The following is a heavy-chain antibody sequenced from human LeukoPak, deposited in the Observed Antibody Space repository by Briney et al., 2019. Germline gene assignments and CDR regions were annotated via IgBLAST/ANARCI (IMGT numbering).Heavy chain of an antibody. CDR2: IRQDGNEK. J-gene: IGHJ1*01. CDR1: GFTFSNNW. Sequence: GGSLRLSCAASGFTFSNNWMSWVRQAPGKGLEWVANIRQDGNEKNYVDSVRGRFTISRDNAMNSLYLQMNSLRAEDTALYYCARSTTIPGVGNFQDWGQGTLVTVSS. D-gene: IGHD3-3*01. V-gene: IGHV3-7*05. CDR3: ARSTTIPGVGNFQD.